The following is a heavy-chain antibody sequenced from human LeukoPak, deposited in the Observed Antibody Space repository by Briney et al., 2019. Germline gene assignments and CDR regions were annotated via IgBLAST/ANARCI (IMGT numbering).Heavy chain of an antibody. CDR3: AKDDPTTETFDP. D-gene: IGHD4-11*01. CDR1: GFTVSSDY. V-gene: IGHV3-66*01. CDR2: ISSGGST. Sequence: PGGSLRLSCAASGFTVSSDYMGWVRQAPEKGLEWVSLISSGGSTYYADSLKGRFTISRDNSKNTLYLQMNSLRAEDTAVYYCAKDDPTTETFDPWGQGTLVTVSS. J-gene: IGHJ5*02.